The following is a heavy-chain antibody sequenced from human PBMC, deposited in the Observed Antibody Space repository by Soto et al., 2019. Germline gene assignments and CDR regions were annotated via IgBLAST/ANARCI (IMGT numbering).Heavy chain of an antibody. D-gene: IGHD3-22*01. CDR2: IIPIFGTA. Sequence: GASVKVSCKASGGTFSSYAISWVRQAPGQGLEWMGGIIPIFGTANYAQKFQGRVTITADESTSTAYMELSSLRSEDTAVYYCARGSRATYYYDSSGYYSYYWGQGTLVTVSS. V-gene: IGHV1-69*13. CDR1: GGTFSSYA. CDR3: ARGSRATYYYDSSGYYSYY. J-gene: IGHJ4*02.